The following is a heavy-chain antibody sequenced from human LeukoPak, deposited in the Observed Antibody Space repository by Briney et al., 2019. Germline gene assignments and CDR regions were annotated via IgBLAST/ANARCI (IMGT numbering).Heavy chain of an antibody. CDR2: ISPSGST. CDR1: GGSISSGSYY. V-gene: IGHV4-61*02. CDR3: ARDVAAAGNNWFDP. D-gene: IGHD6-13*01. Sequence: SQTLSLTCTVSGGSISSGSYYWSWIRQPAGKGLEWIGRISPSGSTNYNPSLKSRVTISVDTSKNQFSLKLSSVTAADTAVYYCARDVAAAGNNWFDPWGPGNPGHRLL. J-gene: IGHJ5*02.